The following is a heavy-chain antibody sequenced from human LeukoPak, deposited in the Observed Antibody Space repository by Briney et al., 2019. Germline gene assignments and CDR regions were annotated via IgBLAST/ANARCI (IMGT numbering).Heavy chain of an antibody. J-gene: IGHJ4*02. Sequence: SETLSLTCTVSGGSISNYYWSWIRQPPGKGLEWIGYIPYSGSTNYNPSLKSRVTISVDTSKNQFSLKLSSVTAADTAAYYCARRHTAMADSLDYWGQGTLVTVSS. V-gene: IGHV4-59*01. D-gene: IGHD5-18*01. CDR1: GGSISNYY. CDR3: ARRHTAMADSLDY. CDR2: IPYSGST.